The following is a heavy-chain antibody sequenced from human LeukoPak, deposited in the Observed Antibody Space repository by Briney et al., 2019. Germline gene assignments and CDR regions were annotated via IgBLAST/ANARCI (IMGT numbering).Heavy chain of an antibody. CDR1: GFIVISNY. CDR2: IYSGGST. CDR3: ASGDCSSTSCYVDY. V-gene: IGHV3-53*01. J-gene: IGHJ4*02. D-gene: IGHD2-2*01. Sequence: PGGSLRLSCAASGFIVISNYMSWVRQAPGKGLEWVSVIYSGGSTYYADSVKGRFTISRTNSKNTLYLQMNSLRAEDTAVYYCASGDCSSTSCYVDYWGQGTLVTVTS.